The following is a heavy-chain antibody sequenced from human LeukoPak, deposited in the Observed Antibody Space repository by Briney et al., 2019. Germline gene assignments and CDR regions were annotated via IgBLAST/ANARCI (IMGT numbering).Heavy chain of an antibody. CDR3: ARSTGSYDY. Sequence: ASVKVSCKASGYTFTSYGISWVRQAPGQGLEWMGWTTADNGNTKYSQKFQGRLTITRDTSASTAYIELSSLRSVDTAVYYCARSTGSYDYWGQGTLVTVSS. CDR2: TTADNGNT. J-gene: IGHJ4*02. D-gene: IGHD1-26*01. CDR1: GYTFTSYG. V-gene: IGHV1-18*01.